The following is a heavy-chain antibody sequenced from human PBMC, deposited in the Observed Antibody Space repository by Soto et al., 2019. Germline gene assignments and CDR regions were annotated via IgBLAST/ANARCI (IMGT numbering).Heavy chain of an antibody. D-gene: IGHD3-3*01. CDR1: GFTFSSYA. CDR3: AALAWSGYYSYYYYGIDV. J-gene: IGHJ6*02. CDR2: ISGSGGST. Sequence: AGGSLRLSCAASGFTFSSYAMSWVRQAPGKGLEWVSAISGSGGSTYYADSVKGRFTISRDNSKNTLYLQMNSLRAEDTAVYYCAALAWSGYYSYYYYGIDVWGQRTRVSVSS. V-gene: IGHV3-23*01.